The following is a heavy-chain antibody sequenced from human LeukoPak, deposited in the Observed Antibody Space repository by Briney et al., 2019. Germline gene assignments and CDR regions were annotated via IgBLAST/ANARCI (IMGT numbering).Heavy chain of an antibody. J-gene: IGHJ4*02. Sequence: GGSLRLSCAASGFTFDDYTMHWVRQAPGKGLEWVSLISWDGGNTYYADSVKGRFTISRDNSKNSLYLQMNSLRTEDTALYYCAKDISGARSSWGQGTLVTVSS. D-gene: IGHD3-10*01. CDR3: AKDISGARSS. CDR1: GFTFDDYT. V-gene: IGHV3-43*01. CDR2: ISWDGGNT.